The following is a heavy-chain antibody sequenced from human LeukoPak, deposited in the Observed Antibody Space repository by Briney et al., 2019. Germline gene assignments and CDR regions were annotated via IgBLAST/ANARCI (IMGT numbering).Heavy chain of an antibody. CDR3: AKNGDYYDSSGYCLFDY. V-gene: IGHV3-7*01. CDR2: IKQDGSEK. D-gene: IGHD3-22*01. CDR1: GFTFSSYW. Sequence: GGSLRLSCAASGFTFSSYWMSWVRQAPGKGLEWVANIKQDGSEKYYVDSVKGRFTISRDNAKNSLYLQMNSLRAEDTAVFYCAKNGDYYDSSGYCLFDYWGQGTLVTVSS. J-gene: IGHJ4*02.